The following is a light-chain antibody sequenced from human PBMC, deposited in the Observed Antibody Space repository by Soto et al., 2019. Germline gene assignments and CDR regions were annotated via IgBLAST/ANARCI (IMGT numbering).Light chain of an antibody. CDR3: QQYNNWPPWT. V-gene: IGKV3-15*01. Sequence: EIVMTQSPATLPVSPGERATLSCRASQSLRTDLAWYQQKPGQPPRLLIYAASTRAAGIPARFSGSGSGTEFTLTISSLQSEDFAVYYCQQYNNWPPWTFGQGTKVEIK. CDR1: QSLRTD. CDR2: AAS. J-gene: IGKJ1*01.